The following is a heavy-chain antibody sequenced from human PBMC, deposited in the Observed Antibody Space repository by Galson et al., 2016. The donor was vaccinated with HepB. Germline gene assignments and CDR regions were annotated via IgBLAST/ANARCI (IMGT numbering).Heavy chain of an antibody. CDR2: ISPNSGET. Sequence: SVKVSCKASGYTFTSYDINWVRQATGQGLEWMGWISPNSGETEYGRNFQGRVTMTRNTSTGTAYMELSSLRSEDTAVYYCARGGQYSSSSWDSWGQGTQVTVSS. D-gene: IGHD6-6*01. J-gene: IGHJ4*02. V-gene: IGHV1-8*01. CDR1: GYTFTSYD. CDR3: ARGGQYSSSSWDS.